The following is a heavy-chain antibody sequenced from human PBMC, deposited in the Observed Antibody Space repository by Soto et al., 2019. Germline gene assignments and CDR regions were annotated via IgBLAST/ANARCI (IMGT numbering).Heavy chain of an antibody. J-gene: IGHJ4*02. Sequence: EVQLVESGGGLVQPGGSLRLSCAASGFTFSSYWMHWVRQAPGMGLVWVSRINSDGSSTSYADSVKGRFTISRDNAKNTLYLQMNSLRAEDTAVYYCARDRGWFGEVPFDYWGQGTLVTVSS. V-gene: IGHV3-74*01. CDR2: INSDGSST. CDR3: ARDRGWFGEVPFDY. D-gene: IGHD3-10*01. CDR1: GFTFSSYW.